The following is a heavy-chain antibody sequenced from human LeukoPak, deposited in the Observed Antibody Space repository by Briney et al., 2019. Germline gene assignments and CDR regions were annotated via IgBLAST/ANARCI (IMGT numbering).Heavy chain of an antibody. D-gene: IGHD2-2*01. CDR3: ARSGYCSSTSCYQVFNWFDP. V-gene: IGHV4-34*01. Sequence: PSETLSLTCAVYDGSFSGYYWSWIRQPPGKGLEWIGEINHSGSTNYNPSLKSRVTISVDTSKNQFSLKLSSVTAADTAVYYCARSGYCSSTSCYQVFNWFDPWGQGTLVTVSS. CDR2: INHSGST. CDR1: DGSFSGYY. J-gene: IGHJ5*02.